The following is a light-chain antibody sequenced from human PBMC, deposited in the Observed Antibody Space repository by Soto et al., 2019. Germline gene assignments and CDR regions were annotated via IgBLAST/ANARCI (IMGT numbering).Light chain of an antibody. CDR2: AAS. V-gene: IGKV1-6*01. Sequence: AIQMSQSPSSXSASVGDRVTITCRASQGIRDELGWYQQKAGKAPNLLISAASRLQSGVPSRFSGRGSGTDFTLTISSLQPEDFATYYCLQDYDYPRTFGQGTKVDIK. CDR3: LQDYDYPRT. J-gene: IGKJ1*01. CDR1: QGIRDE.